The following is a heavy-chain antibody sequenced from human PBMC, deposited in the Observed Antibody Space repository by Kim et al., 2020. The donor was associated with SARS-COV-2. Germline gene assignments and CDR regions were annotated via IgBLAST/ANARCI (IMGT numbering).Heavy chain of an antibody. CDR3: ARGDYDFWSGYYRGFDY. D-gene: IGHD3-3*01. Sequence: LKSRVTISVDTSKNQFSLKLSSVTAADTAVYYCARGDYDFWSGYYRGFDYWGQGTLVTVSS. J-gene: IGHJ4*02. V-gene: IGHV4-34*01.